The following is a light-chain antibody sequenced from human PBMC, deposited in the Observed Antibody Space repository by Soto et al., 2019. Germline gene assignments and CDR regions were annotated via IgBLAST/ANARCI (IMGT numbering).Light chain of an antibody. Sequence: QSVLTQPPSASGTPGQRVSISCSGSNSNIGSNTVNWYQQLPGTAPKLLIYSNNHRPSGVPDRVSGSKSGTSASLAISGFESEDEADYYGAAGDDTLNAYVFGTGTTLTVL. J-gene: IGLJ1*01. V-gene: IGLV1-44*01. CDR1: NSNIGSNT. CDR3: AAGDDTLNAYV. CDR2: SNN.